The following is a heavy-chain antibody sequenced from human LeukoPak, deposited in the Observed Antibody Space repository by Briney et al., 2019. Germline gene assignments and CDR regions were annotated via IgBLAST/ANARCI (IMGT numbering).Heavy chain of an antibody. CDR2: ITGGGRTI. CDR1: GFTFSTYE. Sequence: GGSLRLSCVASGFTFSTYEMNWVRQAPGKGLEWVSYITGGGRTIYYADSVKGRFTISRDNAENSLYLEMRSLRAEDTAVYYCARNPPIHSGTGDYWGQGTLVTVSS. D-gene: IGHD1-26*01. CDR3: ARNPPIHSGTGDY. J-gene: IGHJ4*02. V-gene: IGHV3-48*03.